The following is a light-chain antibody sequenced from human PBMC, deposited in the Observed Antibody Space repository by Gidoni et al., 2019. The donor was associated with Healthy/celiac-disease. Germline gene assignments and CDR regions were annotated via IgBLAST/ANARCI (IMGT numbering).Light chain of an antibody. J-gene: IGLJ1*01. CDR3: SSYTSSSTYV. V-gene: IGLV2-14*01. CDR2: EVS. Sequence: QPALTQPASVSGSPGQPITISCTGTSSDVGGYNYVSWYQQHPGKAPKLMSYEVSNRPSGVSNRFSGSKSGNTASLTISGLQAEDGADYYCSSYTSSSTYVFGTGTKVTVL. CDR1: SSDVGGYNY.